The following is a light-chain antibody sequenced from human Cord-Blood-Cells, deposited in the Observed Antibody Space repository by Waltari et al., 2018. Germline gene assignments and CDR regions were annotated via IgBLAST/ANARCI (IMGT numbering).Light chain of an antibody. CDR2: DVS. CDR3: SSYTSSSTFV. V-gene: IGLV2-14*01. J-gene: IGLJ1*01. Sequence: QSALTQPASVSGSPGQSITISCTGTSSDVGGYNYVSWYQQHPGKAPKLMIYDVSKRPPGVSTRFSGSKSGNTASLTISGLQAEDEADYYCSSYTSSSTFVFGTGTKVTVL. CDR1: SSDVGGYNY.